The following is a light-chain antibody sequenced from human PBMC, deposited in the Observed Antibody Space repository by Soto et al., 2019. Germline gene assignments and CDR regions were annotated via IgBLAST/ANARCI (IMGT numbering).Light chain of an antibody. CDR1: QSISSW. CDR2: KAS. V-gene: IGKV1-5*03. CDR3: QQRSNWPRT. Sequence: DTQMTQSPSSLSASVGERVTITCRASQSISSWLAWYQQKPGKAPKLLIYKASSLESGVPSRFSGSGSGTDFTLTISSLEPEDFAVYYCQQRSNWPRTFGQGTKVDIK. J-gene: IGKJ1*01.